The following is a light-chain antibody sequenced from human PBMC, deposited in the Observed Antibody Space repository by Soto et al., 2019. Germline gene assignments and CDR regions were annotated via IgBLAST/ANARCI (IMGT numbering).Light chain of an antibody. Sequence: QSALTQPASVSGSPGQTITISCTGTGSDIGASNYVSWYQQHPDKAPKLRIYGVTHRTSGVSTRFSASKSAYTASLTISGLQAEDEADYYCSSFTTSYFYVFGPGTKVTVL. V-gene: IGLV2-14*01. CDR1: GSDIGASNY. CDR2: GVT. J-gene: IGLJ1*01. CDR3: SSFTTSYFYV.